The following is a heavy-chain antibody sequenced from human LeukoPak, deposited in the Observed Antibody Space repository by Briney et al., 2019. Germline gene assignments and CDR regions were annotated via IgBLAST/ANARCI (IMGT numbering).Heavy chain of an antibody. J-gene: IGHJ5*02. D-gene: IGHD6-13*01. CDR1: GFTFDDFA. CDR3: AKDKTSGIAGPFDT. Sequence: PGGSLRLSCAASGFTFDDFAMHWVRQAPGKGLEWVSGLSWNTGSIHYADSVKGRFTISRDNAKNSLYLQMNSLRAEDTAFYYCAKDKTSGIAGPFDTWGQGTLVTVSS. CDR2: LSWNTGSI. V-gene: IGHV3-9*01.